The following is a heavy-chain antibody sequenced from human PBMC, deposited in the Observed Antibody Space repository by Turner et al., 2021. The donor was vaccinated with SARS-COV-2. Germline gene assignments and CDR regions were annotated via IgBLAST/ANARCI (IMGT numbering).Heavy chain of an antibody. V-gene: IGHV3-66*01. D-gene: IGHD3-10*01. CDR2: IYSGGST. Sequence: VQLVESGGGLVQPGGSLRLSCAASGFTVSSNYMSWVRQAPGKGLEWGSVIYSGGSTFYADSVKGRFTISRDNSKNTLYLQMNSLRAEDTAVYYCAREVSGSSNTGVYFDYWGQGTLVTVSS. J-gene: IGHJ4*02. CDR3: AREVSGSSNTGVYFDY. CDR1: GFTVSSNY.